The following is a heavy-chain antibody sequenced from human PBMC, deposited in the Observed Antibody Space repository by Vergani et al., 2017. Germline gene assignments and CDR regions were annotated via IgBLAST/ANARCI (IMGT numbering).Heavy chain of an antibody. CDR1: GYSISSGYY. D-gene: IGHD6-19*01. CDR3: ARRKQWLSDAFDG. Sequence: QVQLQESGPGLVKPSETLSLTCAVSGYSISSGYYWGWIRQPPGKGLEWIGSIYHSGSTYYNPSLKSRVTISVDTSKNQFSLKLSSVTAADTAVYYCARRKQWLSDAFDGWSEGTMVTVSS. CDR2: IYHSGST. J-gene: IGHJ3*01. V-gene: IGHV4-38-2*01.